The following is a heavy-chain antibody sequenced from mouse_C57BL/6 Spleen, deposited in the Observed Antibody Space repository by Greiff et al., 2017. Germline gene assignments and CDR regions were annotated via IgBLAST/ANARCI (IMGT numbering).Heavy chain of an antibody. Sequence: QVQLQQSGAELVRPGASVTLSCKASGYTFPDYEMHWVKQTPVHGLEWIGAIDPETGGTAYNQKFKGKAILTADNSSSTAYMELRSLTSEDSAVYYCTRDTTVVATDYFDDGGQGTTLTVSS. V-gene: IGHV1-15*01. D-gene: IGHD1-1*01. J-gene: IGHJ2*01. CDR2: IDPETGGT. CDR1: GYTFPDYE. CDR3: TRDTTVVATDYFDD.